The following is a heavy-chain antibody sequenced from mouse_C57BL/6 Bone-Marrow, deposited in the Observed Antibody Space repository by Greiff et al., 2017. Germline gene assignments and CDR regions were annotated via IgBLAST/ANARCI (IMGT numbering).Heavy chain of an antibody. J-gene: IGHJ3*01. CDR3: ARYYDYDPFAY. CDR1: GYTFTSYW. Sequence: VQLQQPGAELVRPGTSVKLSCKASGYTFTSYWMHWVKQRPGQGLEWIGVIDPSDSYTNYNQKFKGKATLTVDTSSSTAYMQLSSLTSEDSAVYYCARYYDYDPFAYWGQGTLVTVSA. V-gene: IGHV1-59*01. CDR2: IDPSDSYT. D-gene: IGHD2-4*01.